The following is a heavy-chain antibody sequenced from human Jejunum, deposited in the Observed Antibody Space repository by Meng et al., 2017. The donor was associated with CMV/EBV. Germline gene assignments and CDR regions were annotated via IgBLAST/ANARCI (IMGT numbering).Heavy chain of an antibody. D-gene: IGHD3-22*01. J-gene: IGHJ4*02. CDR3: ARGLDTSGYYSFFDY. CDR2: ISPRRSN. CDR1: GASISGTDW. Sequence: AGASISGTDWWDWIRQPRGKGLEWIGEISPRRSNNYNPSLKRRVTISADKSKNQFSLNLNSVTAADTAIYYCARGLDTSGYYSFFDYWGQGTLVTVSS. V-gene: IGHV4-4*02.